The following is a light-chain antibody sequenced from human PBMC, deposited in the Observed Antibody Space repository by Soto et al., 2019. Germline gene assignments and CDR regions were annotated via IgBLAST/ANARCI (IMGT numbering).Light chain of an antibody. CDR1: QSISSW. Sequence: MTQSPATLSASVGDRVTITCRASQSISSWLAWYQQKPGKAPDLLIYKASSLQSGVPSRFSGSGSGTEFTLTISSLQPDDFATYYCQHYNSYPLTFGGETKVEIK. CDR2: KAS. CDR3: QHYNSYPLT. J-gene: IGKJ4*01. V-gene: IGKV1-5*03.